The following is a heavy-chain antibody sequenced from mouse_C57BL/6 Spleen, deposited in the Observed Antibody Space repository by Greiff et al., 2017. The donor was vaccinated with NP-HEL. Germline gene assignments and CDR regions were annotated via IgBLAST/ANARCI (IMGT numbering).Heavy chain of an antibody. CDR2: IDPSDSYT. J-gene: IGHJ2*01. V-gene: IGHV1-69*01. CDR1: GYTFTSYW. CDR3: ARWADSKYDGGDY. Sequence: VQLQQPGAELVMPGASVKLSCKASGYTFTSYWMHWVKQRPGQGLEWIGEIDPSDSYTNYNQKFKGKSTLTVDKSSSTAYVQLSSLTSEDSAVYDCARWADSKYDGGDYWGQGTTLTVSS. D-gene: IGHD2-5*01.